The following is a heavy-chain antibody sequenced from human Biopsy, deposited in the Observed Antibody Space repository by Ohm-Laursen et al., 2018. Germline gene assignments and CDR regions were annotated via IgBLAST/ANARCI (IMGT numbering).Heavy chain of an antibody. CDR1: GFTFRNYA. CDR3: ARDAHESSGYIDWFDS. D-gene: IGHD3-22*01. Sequence: GSLRLSCAASGFTFRNYALHWVRQAPGKGLEHVSTISSNGGGRFYANSVKGRFTISRDNSKNTLYLQMDSLRTEDMAVYYCARDAHESSGYIDWFDSWGQGSLVTVSS. V-gene: IGHV3-64*01. J-gene: IGHJ5*01. CDR2: ISSNGGGR.